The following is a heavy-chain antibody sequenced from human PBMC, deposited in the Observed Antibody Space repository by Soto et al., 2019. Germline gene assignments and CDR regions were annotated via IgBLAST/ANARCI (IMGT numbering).Heavy chain of an antibody. Sequence: EVRLLESGGGLVQPGGSLRLSCAASGFTFSVYAMSWVRQAPGKGLEWVSGISGSGDSTHYADSVKGRFTVSRDNSKSRLYLQTNSLRAEDTGIYYCAKALYGGFTYWGQGTLVTVSS. CDR1: GFTFSVYA. V-gene: IGHV3-23*01. CDR2: ISGSGDST. J-gene: IGHJ4*02. D-gene: IGHD3-10*01. CDR3: AKALYGGFTY.